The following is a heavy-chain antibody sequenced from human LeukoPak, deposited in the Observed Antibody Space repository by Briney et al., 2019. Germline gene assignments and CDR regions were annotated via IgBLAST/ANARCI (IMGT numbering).Heavy chain of an antibody. Sequence: SETLSLTCAVYGGSFSGYYWSWIRQPPGKGPEWIGETNHSGSTNYNPSLKSRVTISVDTSKNQFSLKLSSVTAADTAVYYCARGSRSGYYLDYWGQGTLVTVSS. CDR2: TNHSGST. J-gene: IGHJ4*02. CDR3: ARGSRSGYYLDY. CDR1: GGSFSGYY. D-gene: IGHD3-22*01. V-gene: IGHV4-34*01.